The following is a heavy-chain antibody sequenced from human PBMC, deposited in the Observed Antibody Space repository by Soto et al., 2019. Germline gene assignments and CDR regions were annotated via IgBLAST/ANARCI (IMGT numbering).Heavy chain of an antibody. J-gene: IGHJ6*02. CDR1: GFTFDTYW. CDR2: INSDGTIS. CDR3: ARLSGDHSAFFSYGMDA. V-gene: IGHV3-74*01. Sequence: LRLSCAASGFTFDTYWMNWVRQAPGKGPEWLSGINSDGTISSYADSVKGRFTISRDNARNTLSLQMNSLRADDTAVDYCARLSGDHSAFFSYGMDAWGQGTTVTVSS. D-gene: IGHD2-21*01.